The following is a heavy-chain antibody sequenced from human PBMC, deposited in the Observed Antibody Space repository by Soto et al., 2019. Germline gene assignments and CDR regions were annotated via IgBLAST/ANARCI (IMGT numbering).Heavy chain of an antibody. Sequence: QVQLVQSGTEVKKPGASVNVSCKASGYTFIDYYIHWVRQAPGQGLEWMGRINPNTGGTYYAQNFQDGVMMTRETSLSTAYGKVTRLRSDDTAVDYCARGNGDAPPRGMDVWGQGTTVTVSS. CDR1: GYTFIDYY. D-gene: IGHD2-21*02. CDR3: ARGNGDAPPRGMDV. J-gene: IGHJ6*02. CDR2: INPNTGGT. V-gene: IGHV1-2*02.